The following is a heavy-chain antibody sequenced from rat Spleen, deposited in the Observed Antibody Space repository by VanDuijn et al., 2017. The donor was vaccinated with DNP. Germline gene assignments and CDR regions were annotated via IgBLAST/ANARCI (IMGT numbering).Heavy chain of an antibody. CDR3: TELPSYYEAWFAY. CDR1: GFTFSSFP. V-gene: IGHV5-46*01. CDR2: ISTTGGKT. Sequence: EVQLVASGGGLVEPGRSLKLSCAASGFTFSSFPMAWVRQAPTKDLEWVAIISTTGGKTDYRDSVKGRFTVSRDNARSTLYLQMNSLRSEDTATYYCTELPSYYEAWFAYWGHGALVTVSS. J-gene: IGHJ3*01. D-gene: IGHD1-1*01.